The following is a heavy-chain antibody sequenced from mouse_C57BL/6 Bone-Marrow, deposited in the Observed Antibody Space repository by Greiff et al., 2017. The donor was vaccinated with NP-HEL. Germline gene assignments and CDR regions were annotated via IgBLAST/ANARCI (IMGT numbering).Heavy chain of an antibody. CDR2: IYPVSGET. CDR3: GRRGVVGGYAMDY. D-gene: IGHD1-1*01. J-gene: IGHJ4*01. Sequence: QVQLKESGAELASPGASVTLSCKASGYTFTDHIMNWVKKRPGQGLEWIGRIYPVSGETNYNQKFMGKATFSVDRSSSTVYMVLNSLTSEDPAVYYCGRRGVVGGYAMDYWGQGTSVTVSS. V-gene: IGHV1-11*01. CDR1: GYTFTDHI.